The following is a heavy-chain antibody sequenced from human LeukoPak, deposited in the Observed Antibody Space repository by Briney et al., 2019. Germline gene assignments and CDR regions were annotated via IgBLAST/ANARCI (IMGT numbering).Heavy chain of an antibody. Sequence: GGSLRLSCAASGFTFSNYGLHWVRQAPGKGLEWVALISYDGSNKNYADSVKGRFTISRDNSKNTLYLQMNSLRVEDTAVYYCARDLTTGSFDYWGQGTLVTVSS. CDR2: ISYDGSNK. V-gene: IGHV3-30*03. J-gene: IGHJ4*02. CDR1: GFTFSNYG. D-gene: IGHD1-1*01. CDR3: ARDLTTGSFDY.